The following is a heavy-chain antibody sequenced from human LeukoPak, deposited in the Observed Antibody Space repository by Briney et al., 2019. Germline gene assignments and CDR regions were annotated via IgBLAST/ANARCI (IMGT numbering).Heavy chain of an antibody. CDR3: AKISSWYYDYYYGMDV. D-gene: IGHD6-13*01. V-gene: IGHV3-23*01. Sequence: PGGSLRLSCAASGFTFSSYAMSWVRQAPGKGLEWVSAISGSGGSTYYADSVKGRFTLSRDNSKNTLYLQMNSLRAEDTAVYYCAKISSWYYDYYYGMDVWGQGTTVTVSS. J-gene: IGHJ6*02. CDR2: ISGSGGST. CDR1: GFTFSSYA.